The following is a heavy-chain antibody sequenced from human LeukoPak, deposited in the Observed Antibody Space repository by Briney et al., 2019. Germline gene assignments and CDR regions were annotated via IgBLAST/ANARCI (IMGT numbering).Heavy chain of an antibody. CDR3: ASSVGIAAAGTRLDYFDY. V-gene: IGHV5-51*01. Sequence: GESLKISCKGSGYSFTSYWIGWVRQMPGKGLEWMGIIYPGDSDTRYSPSSQGQVTISADKSISTAYLQWSSLKASDTAMYYCASSVGIAAAGTRLDYFDYWGQGTLVTVSS. J-gene: IGHJ4*02. D-gene: IGHD6-13*01. CDR2: IYPGDSDT. CDR1: GYSFTSYW.